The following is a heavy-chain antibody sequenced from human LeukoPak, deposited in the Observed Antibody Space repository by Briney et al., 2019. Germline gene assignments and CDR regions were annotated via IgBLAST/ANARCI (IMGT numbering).Heavy chain of an antibody. Sequence: SVKVSCKASGGTFSSYAISWVRQAPRQGLEWMGRIIPIFGTANYAQKFQGRVTITTDESTSTAYMELSSLRSEDTAVYYCARGGEYDFWSGYINWFDPWGQGTLVTVSS. D-gene: IGHD3-3*01. J-gene: IGHJ5*02. CDR3: ARGGEYDFWSGYINWFDP. V-gene: IGHV1-69*05. CDR2: IIPIFGTA. CDR1: GGTFSSYA.